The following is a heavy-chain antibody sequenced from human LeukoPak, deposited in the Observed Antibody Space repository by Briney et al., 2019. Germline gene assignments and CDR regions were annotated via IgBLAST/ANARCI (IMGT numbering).Heavy chain of an antibody. D-gene: IGHD2-2*01. V-gene: IGHV4-34*01. CDR3: ARSGGSSVTDAFDI. J-gene: IGHJ3*02. CDR2: INHSGST. CDR1: GGSFTGYY. Sequence: SSETLSLTCAVYGGSFTGYYWSWIRHPPGKGLEWIGEINHSGSTNYNPSLKSRVTLSVDTSKNQFSLKLSSVTAADTAVYYCARSGGSSVTDAFDIWGQGTMVTVSS.